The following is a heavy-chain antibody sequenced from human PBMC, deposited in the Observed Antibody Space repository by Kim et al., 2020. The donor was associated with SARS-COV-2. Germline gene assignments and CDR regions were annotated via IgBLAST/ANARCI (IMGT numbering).Heavy chain of an antibody. CDR2: IIPIFGTA. D-gene: IGHD3-10*01. CDR1: GGTFSSYA. CDR3: ARGYYGSGSYYSGVNFNFDY. Sequence: SVKVSCKASGGTFSSYAISWVRQAPGQGLEWMGGIIPIFGTANYAQKFQGRVTITADESTSTAYMELSSLRSEDTAVYYCARGYYGSGSYYSGVNFNFDYWGQGTLVTVSS. J-gene: IGHJ4*02. V-gene: IGHV1-69*13.